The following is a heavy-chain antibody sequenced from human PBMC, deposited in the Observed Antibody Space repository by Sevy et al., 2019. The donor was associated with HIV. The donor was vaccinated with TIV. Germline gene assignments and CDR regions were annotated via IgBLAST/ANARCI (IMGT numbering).Heavy chain of an antibody. V-gene: IGHV3-23*01. CDR3: AGARYDSSGSFDAFDI. Sequence: GGSLILSCTASGFTFSSYAMNWVRQAPGKGLEWDSTIFRSGDVTYYADSVKGRFTISRDNSRNTLYLQMNSLGAEDTAVYYCAGARYDSSGSFDAFDIWGQGTMVTVSS. CDR2: IFRSGDVT. D-gene: IGHD3-22*01. CDR1: GFTFSSYA. J-gene: IGHJ3*02.